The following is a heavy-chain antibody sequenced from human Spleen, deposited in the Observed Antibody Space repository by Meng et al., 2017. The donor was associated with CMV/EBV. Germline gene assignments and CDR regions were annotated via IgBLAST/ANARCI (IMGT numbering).Heavy chain of an antibody. CDR1: GYTFTSYG. J-gene: IGHJ6*02. Sequence: ASVKVSCKASGYTFTSYGISWVRQAPGQGLEWMGWISAYNGNTNYAQKLQGRVTMTTDTSTSTAYMELRSLRSDDTAVYYCARDSRGSTWYLLAGYYYGSGVWGQGTTVTVSS. CDR3: ARDSRGSTWYLLAGYYYGSGV. V-gene: IGHV1-18*01. CDR2: ISAYNGNT. D-gene: IGHD6-13*01.